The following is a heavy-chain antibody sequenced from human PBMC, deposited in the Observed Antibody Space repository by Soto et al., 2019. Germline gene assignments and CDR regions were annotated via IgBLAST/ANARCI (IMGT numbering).Heavy chain of an antibody. D-gene: IGHD3-3*01. CDR3: ARESAIFGVVISTPDY. CDR1: GFTFSSYS. J-gene: IGHJ4*02. V-gene: IGHV3-21*01. Sequence: GGSLRLSCAASGFTFSSYSMNWVRQAPGKGLEWVSSISSSSSYIYYADSVKGRFTISRDNAKNSLYLQMNSLRAEDTAVYYCARESAIFGVVISTPDYWGQGTLVTVSS. CDR2: ISSSSSYI.